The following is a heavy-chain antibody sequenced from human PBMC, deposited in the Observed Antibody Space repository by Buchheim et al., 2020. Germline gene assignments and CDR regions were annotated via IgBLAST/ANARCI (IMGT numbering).Heavy chain of an antibody. CDR3: ASLGIGYYDFWSRDY. CDR1: GFTFSSYW. D-gene: IGHD3-3*01. Sequence: EVQLVESGGGLVQPGGSLRLSCAASGFTFSSYWMHWVRQAPGKGLVWVSRITSDGSSPSYADSVKGRFTISRDNAKNTLYLQMNSLRAEDTAVYYCASLGIGYYDFWSRDYWGQGTL. CDR2: ITSDGSSP. J-gene: IGHJ4*02. V-gene: IGHV3-74*01.